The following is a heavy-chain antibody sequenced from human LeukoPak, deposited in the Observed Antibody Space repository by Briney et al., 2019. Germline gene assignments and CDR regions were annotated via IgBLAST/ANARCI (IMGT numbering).Heavy chain of an antibody. CDR2: INAYNGNT. CDR1: GYTFTSYG. J-gene: IGHJ4*02. Sequence: ASVKVSCKASGYTFTSYGISWVRQAPGQGLEWMGWINAYNGNTNYAQKLQGRVTMTIDTSTSTAYMELRSLRSDDTAVYYCVRDHSGYFDYWGQGTLVTVSS. V-gene: IGHV1-18*01. CDR3: VRDHSGYFDY.